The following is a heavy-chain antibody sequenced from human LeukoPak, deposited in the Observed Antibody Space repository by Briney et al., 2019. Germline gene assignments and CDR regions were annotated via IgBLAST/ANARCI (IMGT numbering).Heavy chain of an antibody. CDR1: GYTFTVYY. V-gene: IGHV1-2*06. D-gene: IGHD3-3*01. Sequence: ASVKVSCKASGYTFTVYYMHWVRRAPGQGLEWMGRINPNSGGTNSAQKFQGRVTMTRDTPISTVYMDLSRLTSDDTAVYYCARVSSRAKEWDFDYWGQGTLVTVSS. CDR2: INPNSGGT. J-gene: IGHJ4*02. CDR3: ARVSSRAKEWDFDY.